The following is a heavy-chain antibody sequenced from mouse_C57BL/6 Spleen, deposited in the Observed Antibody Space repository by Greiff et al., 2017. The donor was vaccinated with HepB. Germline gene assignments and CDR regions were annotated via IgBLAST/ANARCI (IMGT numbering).Heavy chain of an antibody. V-gene: IGHV1-69*01. CDR1: GYTFTSYW. J-gene: IGHJ3*01. CDR3: ARKAWGSWFAY. Sequence: VQLKQPGAELVMPGASVKLSCKASGYTFTSYWMHWVKQRPGQGLEWIGEIDPSDSYTNYNQKFKGKSTLTVDKSSSTAYMQLSSLTSEDSAVYYCARKAWGSWFAYWGQGTLVTVSA. CDR2: IDPSDSYT. D-gene: IGHD4-1*01.